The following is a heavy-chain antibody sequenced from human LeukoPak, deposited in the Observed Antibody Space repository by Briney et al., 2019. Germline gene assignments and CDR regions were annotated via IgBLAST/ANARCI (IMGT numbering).Heavy chain of an antibody. CDR2: ISSSSSYI. Sequence: GGSLRLSCAASGFTFSSYSMNWVRQAPGKGLEWVSSISSSSSYIYYADSVKGRFTISRDNAKNSLYLQMNSLRAEDTAVYYCATLKLRYFDWSDYWGQGTLVTVSP. CDR3: ATLKLRYFDWSDY. D-gene: IGHD3-9*01. J-gene: IGHJ4*02. V-gene: IGHV3-21*01. CDR1: GFTFSSYS.